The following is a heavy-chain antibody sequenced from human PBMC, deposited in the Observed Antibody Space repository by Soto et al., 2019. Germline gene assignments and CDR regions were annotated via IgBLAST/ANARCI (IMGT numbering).Heavy chain of an antibody. V-gene: IGHV3-23*01. CDR2: ISGRGGST. Sequence: EAQLSESGGNLVQPGGSLRLSCEASGFTFRSHAMSWVRQFPGKGLEWVASISGRGGSTYLADSVKGRFTISRDNSENTLFLQMTSLRVEDTGLYYCAKAISRADSGNYYYGMDVWGQGTTVIVSS. D-gene: IGHD3-10*01. CDR1: GFTFRSHA. CDR3: AKAISRADSGNYYYGMDV. J-gene: IGHJ6*02.